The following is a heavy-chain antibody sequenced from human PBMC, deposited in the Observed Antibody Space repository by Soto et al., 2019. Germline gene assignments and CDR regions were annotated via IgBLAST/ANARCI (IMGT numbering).Heavy chain of an antibody. CDR2: IWYDGSNK. CDR3: ARGMKNGPDGPKY. J-gene: IGHJ4*02. V-gene: IGHV3-33*08. CDR1: GFTFSTYA. Sequence: QVQLVESGGGVVQPGRSLRLSCAASGFTFSTYAMHWVRQAPGEGLEWVAVIWYDGSNKYYADSVKGRFTISRDNSKNTLYLQMNSLRAEDTAVYYCARGMKNGPDGPKYWGQGTLVTVSS.